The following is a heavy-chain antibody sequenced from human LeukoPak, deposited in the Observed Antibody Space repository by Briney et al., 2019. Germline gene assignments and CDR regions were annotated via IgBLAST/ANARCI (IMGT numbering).Heavy chain of an antibody. J-gene: IGHJ6*02. Sequence: SETLSLTCAVYGGSFSGYYWSWIRQPPGKGLEWIREINHSGKTNYNPSLKSRVTISVDTSKNQFSLKLSSVTAADTAVYYCARSLDYYYYGMDVWGQGTTVTVSS. D-gene: IGHD1-1*01. CDR3: ARSLDYYYYGMDV. CDR2: INHSGKT. CDR1: GGSFSGYY. V-gene: IGHV4-34*01.